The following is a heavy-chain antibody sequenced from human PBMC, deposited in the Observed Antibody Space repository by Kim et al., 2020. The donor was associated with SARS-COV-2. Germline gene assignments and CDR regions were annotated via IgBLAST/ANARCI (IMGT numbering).Heavy chain of an antibody. CDR2: IYYSGST. V-gene: IGHV4-59*01. CDR3: ARGIAAPRRLFYYYYYGMDV. D-gene: IGHD6-13*01. Sequence: SETLSLTCTVSGGSISSYYWSWIRQPPGKGLEWIGFIYYSGSTNNNPSLTRRVTIAVDTSKNQFSLTLSSVPAADTAVYYCARGIAAPRRLFYYYYYGMDVWGQGTTVTVSS. J-gene: IGHJ6*02. CDR1: GGSISSYY.